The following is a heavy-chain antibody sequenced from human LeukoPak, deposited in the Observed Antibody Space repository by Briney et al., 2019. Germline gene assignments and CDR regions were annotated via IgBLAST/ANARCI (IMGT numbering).Heavy chain of an antibody. D-gene: IGHD4-17*01. Sequence: GGSLRLSCAASGFTFSSYSMNWARQAPGKGLEWVSSISSSSSYIYYADSVKGRFTISRDNAKNSLYLQMNSLRAEDTAVYYCARSNGDYVYYFDYWGQGTLVTVSS. CDR2: ISSSSSYI. CDR3: ARSNGDYVYYFDY. CDR1: GFTFSSYS. V-gene: IGHV3-21*01. J-gene: IGHJ4*02.